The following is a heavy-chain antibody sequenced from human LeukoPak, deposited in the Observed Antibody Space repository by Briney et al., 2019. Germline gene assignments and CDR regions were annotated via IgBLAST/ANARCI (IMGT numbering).Heavy chain of an antibody. D-gene: IGHD3-10*01. Sequence: ASVKVSCKASGYTFTSYDINWVRQATGQGLEWMGWMNPNSGNTGYAQKFQGRVTITRNTSINTAYMELSSLRSEDTAVYYCARGQYGSGSYYNGEDYWGQGTLVTVSS. V-gene: IGHV1-8*03. CDR3: ARGQYGSGSYYNGEDY. J-gene: IGHJ4*02. CDR2: MNPNSGNT. CDR1: GYTFTSYD.